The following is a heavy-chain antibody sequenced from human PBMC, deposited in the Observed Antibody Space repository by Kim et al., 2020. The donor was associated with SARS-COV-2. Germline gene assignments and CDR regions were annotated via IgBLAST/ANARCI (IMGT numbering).Heavy chain of an antibody. CDR2: ISYDGSNK. Sequence: GGSLRLSCAASGFTFSSYGMHWVRQAPGKGLEWVAVISYDGSNKYYADSVKGRFTISRDNSKNTLYLQMNSLRAEDTAVYYCARDDGVVVINAFDIWGQG. J-gene: IGHJ3*02. V-gene: IGHV3-33*05. CDR3: ARDDGVVVINAFDI. CDR1: GFTFSSYG. D-gene: IGHD3-22*01.